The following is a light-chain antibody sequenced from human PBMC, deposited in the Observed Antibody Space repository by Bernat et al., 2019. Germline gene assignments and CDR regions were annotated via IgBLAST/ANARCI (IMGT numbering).Light chain of an antibody. CDR3: QHCGNSLYT. Sequence: EIVLTQSPGTLSLSPGERATLSCRASQSIIATYLVWYQQKPGQAPRLLIYGASRRATGIPDRFSGSGSGTDFTLTISRLEPEDFAVYYCQHCGNSLYTFDQGTKLDIK. CDR1: QSIIATY. V-gene: IGKV3-20*01. CDR2: GAS. J-gene: IGKJ2*01.